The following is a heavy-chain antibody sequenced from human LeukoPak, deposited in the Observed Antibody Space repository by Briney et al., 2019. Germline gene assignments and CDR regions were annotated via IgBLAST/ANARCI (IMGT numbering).Heavy chain of an antibody. CDR3: AREPSGTYWLDY. V-gene: IGHV3-66*02. CDR2: IYSAGST. D-gene: IGHD1-26*01. Sequence: PGGSLRLSXAASGFTVGSNYMSWVRQSPGKGLEWLSVIYSAGSTYYADSVKGRFTISRDNSKNTLYLQMNSLRAEDTAVYYCAREPSGTYWLDYWGQGTLVTVSS. CDR1: GFTVGSNY. J-gene: IGHJ4*02.